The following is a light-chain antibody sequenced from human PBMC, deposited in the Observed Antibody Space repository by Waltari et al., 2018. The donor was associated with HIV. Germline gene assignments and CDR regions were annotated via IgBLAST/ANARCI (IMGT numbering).Light chain of an antibody. J-gene: IGLJ2*01. V-gene: IGLV1-44*01. CDR3: ATWDDSLNGPL. CDR1: SSNIGSTD. Sequence: QSVLTQPPSASGTPGQRVTISCSGISSNIGSTDVSWYQQFPGTAPKVLMSANNQRLSGVPDRFSASKSGTSASLAISGLHSEDEADYYCATWDDSLNGPLFGGGTKLTVL. CDR2: ANN.